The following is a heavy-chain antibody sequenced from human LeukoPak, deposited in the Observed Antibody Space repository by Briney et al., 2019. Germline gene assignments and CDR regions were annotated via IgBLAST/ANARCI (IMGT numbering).Heavy chain of an antibody. CDR3: AREYYDILTPYGY. Sequence: GGSLRLSCAASGFTFSSYWMSWVRQAPGKGLEWVANIKKDGSEKYYVDSVKGRFTISRDNAKNSLYLQMNSLRAEDTAVYYCAREYYDILTPYGYWGQGTLVTVSS. CDR1: GFTFSSYW. D-gene: IGHD3-9*01. CDR2: IKKDGSEK. V-gene: IGHV3-7*03. J-gene: IGHJ4*02.